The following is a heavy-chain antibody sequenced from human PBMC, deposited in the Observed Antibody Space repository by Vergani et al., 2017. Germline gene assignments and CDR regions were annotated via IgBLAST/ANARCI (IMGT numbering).Heavy chain of an antibody. CDR2: IYYSGST. CDR1: GGSISSYY. J-gene: IGHJ4*02. D-gene: IGHD4-17*01. CDR3: ARDHGATVTKEARSSGDY. V-gene: IGHV4-59*12. Sequence: QVQLQESGPGLVKPSETLSLTCTVSGGSISSYYWSWIRQPPGKGLEWIGYIYYSGSTNYNPSLKSRVTISVDTSKNQFSLKLSSVTAADTAVYYCARDHGATVTKEARSSGDYWGQGTLVTVSS.